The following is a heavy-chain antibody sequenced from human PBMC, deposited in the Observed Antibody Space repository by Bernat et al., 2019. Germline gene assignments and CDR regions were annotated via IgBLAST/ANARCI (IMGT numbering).Heavy chain of an antibody. Sequence: EVQLVESGGGLVKPGGSLRLSCAASGFTFSNAWMSWVRQAPGKGLEWVGRIKSKTDGGTTDYAAPVKGRFTISRDDSKNTLYLQMNSLKTEDTAVYYCARARSGSDFDYWGQGTLVTVSS. V-gene: IGHV3-15*01. J-gene: IGHJ4*02. CDR2: IKSKTDGGTT. D-gene: IGHD1-26*01. CDR1: GFTFSNAW. CDR3: ARARSGSDFDY.